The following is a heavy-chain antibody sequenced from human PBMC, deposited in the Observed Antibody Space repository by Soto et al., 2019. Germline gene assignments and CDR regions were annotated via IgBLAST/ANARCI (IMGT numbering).Heavy chain of an antibody. Sequence: GGSLRLSCAASGFTFSSYWMNWVRQAPGKGLEWVGRIKSKTDGGTTDYAAPVKGRFTISRDDSKNTLYLQMNSLKTEDTAVYYCTAEMYSSSSGSPYYYYGMDVWGQGTTVTVSS. CDR2: IKSKTDGGTT. CDR3: TAEMYSSSSGSPYYYYGMDV. D-gene: IGHD6-6*01. J-gene: IGHJ6*02. CDR1: GFTFSSYW. V-gene: IGHV3-15*07.